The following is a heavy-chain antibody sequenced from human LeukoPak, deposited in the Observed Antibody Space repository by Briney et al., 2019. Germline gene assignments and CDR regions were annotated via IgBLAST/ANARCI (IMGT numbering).Heavy chain of an antibody. V-gene: IGHV4-61*02. J-gene: IGHJ4*02. Sequence: PSETLSLTCTVSGGSISSGSYYWSWIRQPAGKGLEWIGRIYTSGSTNYNPSLKSRVTISVDTSKNQFSLKLSSVTAADTAVYYCARAVAGTAWRDLDYWGQGTLVTVSS. CDR1: GGSISSGSYY. CDR3: ARAVAGTAWRDLDY. CDR2: IYTSGST. D-gene: IGHD6-19*01.